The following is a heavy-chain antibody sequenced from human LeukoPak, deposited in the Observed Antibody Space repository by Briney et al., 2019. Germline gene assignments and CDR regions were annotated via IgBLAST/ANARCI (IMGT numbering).Heavy chain of an antibody. V-gene: IGHV3-21*01. CDR2: ISTSSTYI. Sequence: GGSLRLSCAASGFTFSSYSMNWVRQAPGKGLEWVSSISTSSTYIYYADSVKGRFTISRDNAKNSLYLQLNSLRAEDTAVYYCASHPSGSYPNYWGLGALVTVSS. CDR1: GFTFSSYS. J-gene: IGHJ4*02. D-gene: IGHD1-26*01. CDR3: ASHPSGSYPNY.